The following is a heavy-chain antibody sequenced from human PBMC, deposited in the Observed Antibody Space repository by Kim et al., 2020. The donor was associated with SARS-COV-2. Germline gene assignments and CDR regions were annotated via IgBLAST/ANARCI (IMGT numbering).Heavy chain of an antibody. D-gene: IGHD7-27*01. Sequence: GGSLRLSCAASGFTFSSYGMHWVRQAPGKGLEWVAAIWFDGSNKDYADSVKGRFTISRDNSKNTLFLQMNSLTVEDTAVYYCARDLNGGPGLDYWGQGTLVTASP. CDR2: IWFDGSNK. CDR1: GFTFSSYG. CDR3: ARDLNGGPGLDY. V-gene: IGHV3-33*01. J-gene: IGHJ4*02.